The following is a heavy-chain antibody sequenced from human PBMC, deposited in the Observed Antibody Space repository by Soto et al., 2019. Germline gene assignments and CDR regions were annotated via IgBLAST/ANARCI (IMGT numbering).Heavy chain of an antibody. CDR1: AFTFSSYP. V-gene: IGHV3-30-3*01. D-gene: IGHD3-10*01. CDR2: ISYDGSNK. J-gene: IGHJ6*02. Sequence: QVQLVESGGGVVQPGRSLRLSCAASAFTFSSYPMHWVRQAPGKGLEWVAVISYDGSNKYYADSVKGRFTISRDNSKNRLYLQMSSLRAEDTAVYYWARGPGGYYGMDVWGQGTTVTVSS. CDR3: ARGPGGYYGMDV.